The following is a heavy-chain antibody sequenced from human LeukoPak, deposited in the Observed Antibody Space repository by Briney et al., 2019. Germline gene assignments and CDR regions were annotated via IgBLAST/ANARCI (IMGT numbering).Heavy chain of an antibody. CDR3: ARSIVARPNYYYYLDV. CDR1: GASITNYY. Sequence: SETLSLTCTVSGASITNYYWNWIRQPAGKGLEWNGRIYTSEGTNYNPSLKTRVTMSVDTSKNHFSLKLNSVTAADTAVFYCARSIVARPNYYYYLDVWGKGITVTVSS. CDR2: IYTSEGT. D-gene: IGHD2-15*01. J-gene: IGHJ6*03. V-gene: IGHV4-4*07.